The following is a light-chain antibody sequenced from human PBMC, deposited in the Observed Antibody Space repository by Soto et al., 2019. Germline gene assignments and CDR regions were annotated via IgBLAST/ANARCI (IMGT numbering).Light chain of an antibody. V-gene: IGKV2-28*01. CDR3: MQPLQSWT. Sequence: DIVMTQSPLSLPVTPGEPASISCRSSQSLLHSNGYNYLDWYLQKPGQSPQLLIYLGSSRASGVPDRFSGSGSGTDFTLKISRVEAEDVGVYYCMQPLQSWTFGQGTKVDIK. CDR2: LGS. CDR1: QSLLHSNGYNY. J-gene: IGKJ1*01.